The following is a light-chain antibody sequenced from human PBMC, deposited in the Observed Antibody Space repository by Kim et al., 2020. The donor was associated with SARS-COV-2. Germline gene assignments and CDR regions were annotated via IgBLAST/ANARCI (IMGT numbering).Light chain of an antibody. Sequence: PGRAPRLVLFAVTKRPSGVPDRFSGSKSGNTASLTVSGLQTDDEGYYYCSSYAGSNTLVFGGGTQLTVL. CDR2: AVT. V-gene: IGLV2-8*01. J-gene: IGLJ3*02. CDR3: SSYAGSNTLV.